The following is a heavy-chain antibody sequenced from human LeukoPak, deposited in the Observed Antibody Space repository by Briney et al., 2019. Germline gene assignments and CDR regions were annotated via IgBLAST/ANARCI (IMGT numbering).Heavy chain of an antibody. CDR1: GFTFDDYA. V-gene: IGHV3-43D*03. J-gene: IGHJ4*02. Sequence: GGSLRLSCAASGFTFDDYAMHWVRQAPGKGLEWVCLISWDGGSTYYADSVKGRFTISRDNSKNSLYLQMNSLRAEDTALYYCAKEYSSSSELDYWGQGTLVTVSS. CDR3: AKEYSSSSELDY. CDR2: ISWDGGST. D-gene: IGHD6-6*01.